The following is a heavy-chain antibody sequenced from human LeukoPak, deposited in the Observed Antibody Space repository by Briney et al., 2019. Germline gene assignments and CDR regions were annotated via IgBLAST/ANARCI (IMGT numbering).Heavy chain of an antibody. V-gene: IGHV3-21*04. CDR2: ISSSSSYI. CDR1: GFTFSSYS. CDR3: AKDGLPGYFDWLLDYFDY. D-gene: IGHD3-9*01. Sequence: GGSLRLSCAASGFTFSSYSMNWVRQAPGKGLEWVSSISSSSSYIYYADSVKGRFTISRDNAKNSLYLQMNSLRAADTAVYYCAKDGLPGYFDWLLDYFDYWGQGTLVTVSS. J-gene: IGHJ4*02.